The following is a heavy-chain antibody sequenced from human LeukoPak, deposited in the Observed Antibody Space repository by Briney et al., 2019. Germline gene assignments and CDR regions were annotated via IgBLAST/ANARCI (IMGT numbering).Heavy chain of an antibody. Sequence: SQTLSLTCTVSGGSISSGGYYWSWIRQHPGKGLEWIGYIYYSGSTYYNPSLKSRVTISVDTSKNQFSLKLTSLTAADTAVYYCARGRSSSWYGGSRYWGQGTLVTVSS. D-gene: IGHD6-13*01. CDR1: GGSISSGGYY. J-gene: IGHJ4*02. CDR3: ARGRSSSWYGGSRY. CDR2: IYYSGST. V-gene: IGHV4-31*03.